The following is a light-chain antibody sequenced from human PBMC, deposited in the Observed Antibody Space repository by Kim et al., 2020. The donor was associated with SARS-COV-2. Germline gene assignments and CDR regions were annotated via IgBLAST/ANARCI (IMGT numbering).Light chain of an antibody. CDR1: QSVSSSY. J-gene: IGKJ1*01. V-gene: IGKV3-20*01. CDR2: GAT. CDR3: QQYGSSPRA. Sequence: SPGERATISGRASQSVSSSYLAWYQQKPGQAPRLLIYGATSRATGIPDRFSGSGSGTDFTLTISRLEPEDFAVYYCQQYGSSPRAFGQGTKVDIK.